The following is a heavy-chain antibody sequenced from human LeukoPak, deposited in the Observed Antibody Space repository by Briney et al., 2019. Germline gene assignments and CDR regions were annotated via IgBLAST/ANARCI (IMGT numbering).Heavy chain of an antibody. D-gene: IGHD6-13*01. CDR3: AKDGPFSIAAAATYSQIDY. Sequence: GGSLRLSCAASGFTFDDHAMHWVRQAPGKGLEWVSGISWNSGSIGYADSVKGRFTISRDNAKNSLYLQMNSLRPDDTAVYYCAKDGPFSIAAAATYSQIDYWGQGTLVTVSS. V-gene: IGHV3-9*01. CDR1: GFTFDDHA. CDR2: ISWNSGSI. J-gene: IGHJ4*02.